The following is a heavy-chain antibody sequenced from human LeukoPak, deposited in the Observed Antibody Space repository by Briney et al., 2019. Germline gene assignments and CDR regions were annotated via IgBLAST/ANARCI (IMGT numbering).Heavy chain of an antibody. V-gene: IGHV3-7*01. Sequence: PSETLSLTCTVSGGSISSSSYYWGWIRQAPGKGLEWVANMNQDGSDINYVDSVRGRFTISRDNAKNSLYLQMNTLRAEDTAVYYCARESTSDRPGCWGQGTLVTVSS. D-gene: IGHD5/OR15-5a*01. J-gene: IGHJ1*01. CDR3: ARESTSDRPGC. CDR1: GGSISSSSYY. CDR2: MNQDGSDI.